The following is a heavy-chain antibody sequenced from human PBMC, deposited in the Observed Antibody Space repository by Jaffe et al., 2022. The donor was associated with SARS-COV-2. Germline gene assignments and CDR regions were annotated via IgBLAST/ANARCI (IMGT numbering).Heavy chain of an antibody. D-gene: IGHD7-27*01. CDR3: ARDNMGNAFDI. Sequence: QVQLVESGGGVVQPGRSLRLSCAASGFTFSSYAMHWVRQAPGKGLEWVAVISYDGSNKYYADSVKGRFTISRDNSKNTLYLQMNSLRAEDTAVYYCARDNMGNAFDIWGQGTMVTVSS. CDR1: GFTFSSYA. CDR2: ISYDGSNK. V-gene: IGHV3-30-3*01. J-gene: IGHJ3*02.